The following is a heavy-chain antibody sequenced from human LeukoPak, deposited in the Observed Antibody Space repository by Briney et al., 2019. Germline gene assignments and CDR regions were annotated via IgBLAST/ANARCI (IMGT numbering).Heavy chain of an antibody. CDR3: ARDDIVVVPAAYWFDP. CDR2: INRNSGDA. J-gene: IGHJ5*02. V-gene: IGHV1-2*02. CDR1: GYTFTGYY. Sequence: GASVKVSCKASGYTFTGYYIHWVRQAPGQGLEWMGWINRNSGDANYAQKFQGRVTMTRDTSISTAYMELSSLRSEDTAVYYCARDDIVVVPAAYWFDPWGQGTLVTVSS. D-gene: IGHD2-2*01.